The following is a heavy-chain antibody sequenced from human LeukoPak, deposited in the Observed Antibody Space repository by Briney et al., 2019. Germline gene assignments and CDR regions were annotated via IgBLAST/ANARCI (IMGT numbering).Heavy chain of an antibody. J-gene: IGHJ3*02. V-gene: IGHV3-23*01. CDR1: GFTFSSYA. CDR2: ISGSGGST. Sequence: GGSLRLSCAASGFTFSSYAMSWVRQAPGKGLVWVSAISGSGGSTYYADSVKGRFTISRDNSKSTLYLQMNSLRAEDTAVYYCAKQILYGSGSYYNGGAFDIWGQGTMVTVSS. CDR3: AKQILYGSGSYYNGGAFDI. D-gene: IGHD3-10*01.